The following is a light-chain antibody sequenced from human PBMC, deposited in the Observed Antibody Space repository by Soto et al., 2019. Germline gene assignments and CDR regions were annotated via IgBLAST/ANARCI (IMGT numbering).Light chain of an antibody. J-gene: IGLJ1*01. Sequence: QSALTQPASVSGSPGQSITISCTGTSSDVGAYNYVSWYQQHPGKAPKLMIYEVNYRPSGVSNRFSASKSGNTASLTISGLQAEDEADYYCCSYTTSSTLVFGTGTKLTVL. CDR1: SSDVGAYNY. CDR3: CSYTTSSTLV. CDR2: EVN. V-gene: IGLV2-14*01.